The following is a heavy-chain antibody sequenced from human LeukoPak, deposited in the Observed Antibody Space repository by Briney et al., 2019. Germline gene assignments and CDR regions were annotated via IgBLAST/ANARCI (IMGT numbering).Heavy chain of an antibody. V-gene: IGHV3-30*18. D-gene: IGHD2-15*01. CDR2: ISYDGSNK. CDR3: AEEYCSGGSCYLDY. Sequence: PGGSLRLSCAASGFTFSSYGMHWVRQAPGKGLEWVAVISYDGSNKYYADSVKGRFTISRDNSKNTLYLQMNSLRAEDTAVYYCAEEYCSGGSCYLDYWGQGTLVTVSS. CDR1: GFTFSSYG. J-gene: IGHJ4*02.